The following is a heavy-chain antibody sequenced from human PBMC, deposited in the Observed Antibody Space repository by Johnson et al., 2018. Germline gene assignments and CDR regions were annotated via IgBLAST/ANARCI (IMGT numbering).Heavy chain of an antibody. D-gene: IGHD3-16*01. V-gene: IGHV1-69*12. J-gene: IGHJ5*02. Sequence: QDELVQSGAEERKDGSSVKVSCKASGGTFSSYAISWVRQAPGQGLEWMGGIIPIFGTANYAQKFQGRVTITADESTSTVYMELSSLRSEDTAVYYCARAGSRLRLGELPMGSNWFDPWGQGTLVTVSS. CDR1: GGTFSSYA. CDR2: IIPIFGTA. CDR3: ARAGSRLRLGELPMGSNWFDP.